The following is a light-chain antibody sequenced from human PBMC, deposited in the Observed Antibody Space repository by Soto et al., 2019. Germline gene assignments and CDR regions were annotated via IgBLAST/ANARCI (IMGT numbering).Light chain of an antibody. CDR3: QQYSTYST. J-gene: IGKJ1*01. CDR2: NAS. Sequence: DIQMTQSPSSLSASVGDRVSITCRASQSINSYLNWYQQKPGKAPKLLIYNASNLESGVPSIFSGSGSGTEFTLTISSLPPDDFATYYCQQYSTYSTFGQGTKVDIK. CDR1: QSINSY. V-gene: IGKV1-5*01.